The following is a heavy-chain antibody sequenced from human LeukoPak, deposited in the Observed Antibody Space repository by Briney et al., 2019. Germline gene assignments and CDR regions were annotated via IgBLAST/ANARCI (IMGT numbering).Heavy chain of an antibody. D-gene: IGHD3-10*01. CDR2: ISRGSSSI. CDR3: ARVWVWDSGMNNDY. CDR1: GFYFSNYN. Sequence: GGSLRLSCAASGFYFSNYNMNWVRQAPGKGLEWLSYISRGSSSIYYADSVKGRFTISRDNAKNSLYLQMNSLRAEDTAVYYCARVWVWDSGMNNDYWGQGTLVTASS. J-gene: IGHJ4*02. V-gene: IGHV3-48*04.